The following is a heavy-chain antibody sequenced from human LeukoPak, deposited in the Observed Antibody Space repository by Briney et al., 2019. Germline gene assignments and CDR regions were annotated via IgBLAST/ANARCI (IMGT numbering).Heavy chain of an antibody. V-gene: IGHV1-69*04. CDR2: VIPILGIA. CDR1: GGTFSSYA. Sequence: SVKVSCKASGGTFSSYAISWVRQAPGQGLEWVGRVIPILGIANYAQKFQGRVTITADKSTSTAYMELSSLRSEDTAVYYCARSLINSGSYVFRSWGQGTLVTVSS. J-gene: IGHJ5*02. CDR3: ARSLINSGSYVFRS. D-gene: IGHD1-26*01.